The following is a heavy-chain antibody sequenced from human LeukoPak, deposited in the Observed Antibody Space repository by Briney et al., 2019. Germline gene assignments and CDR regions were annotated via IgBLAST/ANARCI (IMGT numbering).Heavy chain of an antibody. J-gene: IGHJ5*02. CDR2: FDPEDGET. D-gene: IGHD2-2*01. V-gene: IGHV1-24*01. CDR1: GYTLTELS. CDR3: ARENQLLFFDP. Sequence: ASVKVSCKVSGYTLTELSMHWVRQAPGKGLEWMGGFDPEDGETIYAQKFQGRVTITTDESTSTAYMELSSLRSEDTGVYYCARENQLLFFDPWGQGTLVTVSS.